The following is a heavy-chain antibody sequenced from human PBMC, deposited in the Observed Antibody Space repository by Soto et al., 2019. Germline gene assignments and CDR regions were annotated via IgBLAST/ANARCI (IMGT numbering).Heavy chain of an antibody. J-gene: IGHJ5*02. Sequence: ASVKVSCKASGYTFNMYGITWVRQAPGQGLEWMGWISTYNGNTNYAQKLQGRVTMTTDTSKSTAYMELRSLKSDDKAVYFCSRQDVEEPRAIPERDPWGQGTLVTVSS. V-gene: IGHV1-18*04. CDR3: SRQDVEEPRAIPERDP. D-gene: IGHD2-2*02. CDR1: GYTFNMYG. CDR2: ISTYNGNT.